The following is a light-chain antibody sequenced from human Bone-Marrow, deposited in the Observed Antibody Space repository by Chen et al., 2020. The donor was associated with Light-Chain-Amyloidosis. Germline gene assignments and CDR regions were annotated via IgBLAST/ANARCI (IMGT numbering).Light chain of an antibody. CDR3: QQYYDIPPWT. Sequence: DIVMTQSPDSLAVSLGERATINCKSSQSVLYRFNTKTHLAWHQQKPGQPPKLLIYWASTREPGVPDRFSGSGSGTNFTLTISSLHAEDVAVYYCQQYYDIPPWTFGQGTKVEIK. CDR2: WAS. J-gene: IGKJ1*01. V-gene: IGKV4-1*01. CDR1: QSVLYRFNTKTH.